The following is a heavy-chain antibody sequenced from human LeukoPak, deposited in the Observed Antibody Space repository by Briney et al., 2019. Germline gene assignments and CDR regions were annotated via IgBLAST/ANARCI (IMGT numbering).Heavy chain of an antibody. V-gene: IGHV4-61*01. CDR1: GGSISSSSYY. D-gene: IGHD6-6*01. J-gene: IGHJ4*02. Sequence: PSETLSLTCTVSGGSISSSSYYWSWIRQPPGKGLEWIGYIYYSGSTNYNPSLKSRVTISVDTSKNQFSLKLSSVTAADTAVYYCARGIAARLDYWGQGTLVTVSS. CDR2: IYYSGST. CDR3: ARGIAARLDY.